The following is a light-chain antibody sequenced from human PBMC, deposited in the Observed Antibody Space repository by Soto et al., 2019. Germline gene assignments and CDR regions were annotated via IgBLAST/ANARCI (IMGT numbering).Light chain of an antibody. Sequence: DIPMTQSPSTLSASVGDIVTITCRTSQSICRWLAWYQQKPGKAPKLPIYQATSLESGIPSRFSGSRSGTEFTLTISSLQPDDFATYYCKQYNKGFGGGTKVEIK. V-gene: IGKV1-5*03. CDR2: QAT. CDR3: KQYNKG. J-gene: IGKJ4*01. CDR1: QSICRW.